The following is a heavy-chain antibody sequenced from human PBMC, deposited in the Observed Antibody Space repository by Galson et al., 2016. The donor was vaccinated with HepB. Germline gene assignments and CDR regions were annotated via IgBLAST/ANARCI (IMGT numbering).Heavy chain of an antibody. CDR2: INVGGGRT. V-gene: IGHV3-23*01. D-gene: IGHD3-10*01. CDR1: GFTFSIYA. CDR3: ARAQDYYGSGKGDYGMGV. Sequence: SLRLSCAASGFTFSIYAMSWVRQAPGKGLEWVSGINVGGGRTYYADSVKGRFTTSRDNSNNTLFLRMNALRAEDTAVYYCARAQDYYGSGKGDYGMGVWGQGTTVTVSS. J-gene: IGHJ6*02.